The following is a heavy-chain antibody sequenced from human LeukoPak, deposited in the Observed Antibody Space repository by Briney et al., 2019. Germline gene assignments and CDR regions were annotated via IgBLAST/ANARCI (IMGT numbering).Heavy chain of an antibody. CDR3: AKVLTVVATIPTIFDY. V-gene: IGHV3-30*18. CDR1: GFTFSSYG. CDR2: ISYDGSNK. J-gene: IGHJ4*02. Sequence: GGSLRLSYAASGFTFSSYGMHWVRQAPGKGLEWVAVISYDGSNKYYADSVKGRFTISRDNSKNTLYLQMNSLRAEDTAVYYCAKVLTVVATIPTIFDYWGQGTLVTVSS. D-gene: IGHD5-12*01.